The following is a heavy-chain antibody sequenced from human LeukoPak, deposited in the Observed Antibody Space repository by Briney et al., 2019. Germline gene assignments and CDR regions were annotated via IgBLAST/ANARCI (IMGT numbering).Heavy chain of an antibody. J-gene: IGHJ4*02. CDR2: ISAYNGNT. D-gene: IGHD2-15*01. V-gene: IGHV1-18*01. Sequence: ASVKVSCKASGYTSNNYGFSWVRPAPGQGLEWMVWISAYNGNTNYAQKLQGRVTMTTDTSTSTAYMELRSLRSDDTAVYYCARGGGYCSGGNCYEFDYWGQGTLVTVSS. CDR3: ARGGGYCSGGNCYEFDY. CDR1: GYTSNNYG.